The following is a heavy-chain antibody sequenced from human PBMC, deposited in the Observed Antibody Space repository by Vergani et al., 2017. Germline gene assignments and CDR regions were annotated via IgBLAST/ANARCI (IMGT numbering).Heavy chain of an antibody. CDR1: GFTFSSYG. D-gene: IGHD4-17*01. CDR2: IRYDGSNK. Sequence: QVQLVESGGGLVKPGGSLRLSCAASGFTFSSYGMHWVRQAPGKGLEWVAFIRYDGSNKYYADSVKGRFTISRDNSKNTLYLQMNSLRAEDTAVYYCASQNTYGAGAGYFDYWGQGTLVTVSS. V-gene: IGHV3-30*02. CDR3: ASQNTYGAGAGYFDY. J-gene: IGHJ4*02.